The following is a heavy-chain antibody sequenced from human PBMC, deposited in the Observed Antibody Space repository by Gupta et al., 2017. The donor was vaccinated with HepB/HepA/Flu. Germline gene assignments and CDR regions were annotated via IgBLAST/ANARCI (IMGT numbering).Heavy chain of an antibody. J-gene: IGHJ5*02. CDR1: GFTFNSYV. V-gene: IGHV3-23*01. Sequence: AVSGFTFNSYVMSWVRQAPGKGLEWVSAISGSGGSTYYGDSVKGRFSISRDNSKNTLYLQLNSLRAEDTAVYYGAKLGASRYYGSGGDNWFDPGGQGTLVTVSS. CDR2: ISGSGGST. D-gene: IGHD3-10*01. CDR3: AKLGASRYYGSGGDNWFDP.